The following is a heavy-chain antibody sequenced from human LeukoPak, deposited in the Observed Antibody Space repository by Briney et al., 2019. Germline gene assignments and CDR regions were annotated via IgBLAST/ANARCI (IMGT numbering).Heavy chain of an antibody. CDR2: IIPIFGTA. J-gene: IGHJ6*02. V-gene: IGHV1-69*01. Sequence: SVTVSCKASGGTFSSYAISWVRQAPGQGLEWMGGIIPIFGTANYAQKFQGRVTITADESTSTAYMELSSLRSEDTAVYYCARFYCSSTSCLSSNYYYYGMDVWGQGTTVTVSS. D-gene: IGHD2-2*01. CDR1: GGTFSSYA. CDR3: ARFYCSSTSCLSSNYYYYGMDV.